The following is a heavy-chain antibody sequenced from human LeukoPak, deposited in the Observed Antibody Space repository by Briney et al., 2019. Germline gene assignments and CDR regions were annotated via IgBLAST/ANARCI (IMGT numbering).Heavy chain of an antibody. D-gene: IGHD4-23*01. CDR3: ARDGGYYGGNNY. J-gene: IGHJ4*02. V-gene: IGHV1-69*13. CDR2: IIPIFGTA. Sequence: SVKVSCKASGGTFSSYAISWVRQAPGQRLEWMGGIIPIFGTANYAQKFQGRVTITADESTSTAYMELSSLRSEDTAVYYCARDGGYYGGNNYWGQGTLVTVSS. CDR1: GGTFSSYA.